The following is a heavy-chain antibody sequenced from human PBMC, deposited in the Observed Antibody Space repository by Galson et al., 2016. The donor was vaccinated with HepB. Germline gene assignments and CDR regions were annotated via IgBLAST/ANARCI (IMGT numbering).Heavy chain of an antibody. D-gene: IGHD3-16*01. CDR1: GFTFSGSA. Sequence: SLRLSCAASGFTFSGSAMHWVCQASGKGLEWVGRIRSEANNYATTYAASVKGRFTISRDDSKSTAYLQMNSLKTEDTAVYYCTSPYYDYVWGSYWEHWGQGTLVTVSS. V-gene: IGHV3-73*01. J-gene: IGHJ1*01. CDR2: IRSEANNYAT. CDR3: TSPYYDYVWGSYWEH.